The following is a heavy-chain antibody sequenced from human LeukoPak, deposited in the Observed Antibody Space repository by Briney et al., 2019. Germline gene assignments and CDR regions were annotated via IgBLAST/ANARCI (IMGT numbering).Heavy chain of an antibody. V-gene: IGHV3-21*01. J-gene: IGHJ3*02. CDR3: ARDRGGYTPGNAFDI. CDR2: ISSSSSYI. D-gene: IGHD5-24*01. CDR1: GFTFSSYS. Sequence: GGSLRLSCAASGFTFSSYSMNWVRQAPGKGLEWVSSISSSSSYIYYADSVKGRFTISRDNSKNTLYLQMNSLRAEDTAVYYCARDRGGYTPGNAFDIWGQGTMVTVSS.